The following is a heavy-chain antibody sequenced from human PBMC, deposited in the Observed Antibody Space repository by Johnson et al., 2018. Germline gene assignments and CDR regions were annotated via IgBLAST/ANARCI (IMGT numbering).Heavy chain of an antibody. D-gene: IGHD1-26*01. CDR1: GFTFSSYG. CDR2: ISYDGSNK. Sequence: QVQLVESGGGVVQPGRSLRLSCAASGFTFSSYGMHWVRQAPGKGLEWVAVISYDGSNKYYADSVKGRFTISRDNSKNTLYLQMNSLRAVDTAVYYCAKDHAVGATSGVSFDIWGQGTMVTVSS. V-gene: IGHV3-30*18. J-gene: IGHJ3*02. CDR3: AKDHAVGATSGVSFDI.